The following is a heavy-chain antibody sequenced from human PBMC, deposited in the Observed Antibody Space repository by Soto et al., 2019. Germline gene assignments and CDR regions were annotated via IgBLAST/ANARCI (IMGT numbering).Heavy chain of an antibody. J-gene: IGHJ6*02. Sequence: QVQLVQSGAEVKKPGSSVKVSCQASGGTFSSYAISWVRQAPGHGLAWMGGIIPIFGTANYAQKFQGRVTITAAESTSTAYMELSSLRSEDTAVYYCARDRWNWYPIATKHYYYYGMDVWGQGTTVTVSS. D-gene: IGHD1-7*01. CDR2: IIPIFGTA. CDR3: ARDRWNWYPIATKHYYYYGMDV. CDR1: GGTFSSYA. V-gene: IGHV1-69*12.